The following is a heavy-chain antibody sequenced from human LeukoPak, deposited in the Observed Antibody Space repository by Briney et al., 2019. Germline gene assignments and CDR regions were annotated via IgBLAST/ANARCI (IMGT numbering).Heavy chain of an antibody. D-gene: IGHD2-2*01. J-gene: IGHJ5*02. CDR1: GGSISSGGYY. Sequence: SETLSLTCTVSGGSISSGGYYWSWIRQHPGKGLEWIGYIYYSGSTYYNPSLKSRVTISVDTSKNQFSLKLSSVTAADTAVYCCARAASYCSSTSCYGRYNWFDPWGQGTLVTVSS. V-gene: IGHV4-31*03. CDR2: IYYSGST. CDR3: ARAASYCSSTSCYGRYNWFDP.